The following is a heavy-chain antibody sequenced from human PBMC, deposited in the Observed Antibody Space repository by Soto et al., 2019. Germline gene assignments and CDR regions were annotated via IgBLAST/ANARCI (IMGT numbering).Heavy chain of an antibody. J-gene: IGHJ5*02. D-gene: IGHD6-19*01. CDR1: GFTFSSYS. CDR3: ARDRRSSGWANWFVP. V-gene: IGHV3-48*01. Sequence: SLRLSCAASGFTFSSYSMNWVRQAPGKGLEWVSYISSSSSTIYYADSVKGRFTISRDNAKNSLYLQMNSLRAEDTAVYYCARDRRSSGWANWFVPWGQGTLVTVSS. CDR2: ISSSSSTI.